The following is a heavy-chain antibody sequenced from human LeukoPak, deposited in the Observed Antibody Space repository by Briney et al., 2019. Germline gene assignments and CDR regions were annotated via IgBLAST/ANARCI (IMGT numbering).Heavy chain of an antibody. V-gene: IGHV4-39*07. J-gene: IGHJ4*02. CDR2: IYYSGST. Sequence: SETLSLTCTVSGGSISSSSYYWGWIRQPPGKGLEWIGSIYYSGSTNYNPSLKSRVTMSVDTSKNQFSLKLSSVTAADTAVYYCARSHYPNFSLYITMAGKGTFDYWGQGTLVTVSS. D-gene: IGHD1-14*01. CDR1: GGSISSSSYY. CDR3: ARSHYPNFSLYITMAGKGTFDY.